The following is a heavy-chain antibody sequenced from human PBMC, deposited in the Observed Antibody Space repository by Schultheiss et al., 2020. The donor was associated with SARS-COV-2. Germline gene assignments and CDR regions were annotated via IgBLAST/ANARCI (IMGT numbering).Heavy chain of an antibody. V-gene: IGHV4-59*01. CDR3: ARVERGYSYGRLYYYYYMDV. J-gene: IGHJ6*03. Sequence: SETLSLTCTVSGGSISSYYWSWIRQPPVKGLEWIGYIYYSGSTNYNPSLKSRVTISVDTSKNQFSLKLSSVTAADTAVYYCARVERGYSYGRLYYYYYMDVWGKGTTVTVSS. D-gene: IGHD5-18*01. CDR2: IYYSGST. CDR1: GGSISSYY.